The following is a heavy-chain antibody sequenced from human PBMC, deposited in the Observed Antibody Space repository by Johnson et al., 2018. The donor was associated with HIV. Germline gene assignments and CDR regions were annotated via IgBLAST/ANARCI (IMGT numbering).Heavy chain of an antibody. CDR2: IWYDGSNK. J-gene: IGHJ3*02. Sequence: QMLLVESGGGLVRPGGSLRLSCAASGFTFSDYYMTWIRQAPGKGLEWVAVIWYDGSNKYYADSVTGRLIISRDNSKNTLYLQMNSLRAEDTAVYYCARPGGDYSAVDIWGQGTMVTVSS. D-gene: IGHD4-17*01. CDR1: GFTFSDYY. CDR3: ARPGGDYSAVDI. V-gene: IGHV3-33*08.